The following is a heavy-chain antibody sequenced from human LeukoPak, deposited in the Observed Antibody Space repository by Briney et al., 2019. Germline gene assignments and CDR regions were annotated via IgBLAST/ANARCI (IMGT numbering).Heavy chain of an antibody. V-gene: IGHV3-23*01. CDR1: GFTFSSYA. Sequence: GGSLRLSCAASGFTFSSYAMSWVRQAPGKGLEWVSALSGSGGSTYYADSVKGRFTVSRDNSKNTLYLQMNSLRAEDTAVYYCAKDLSYGMDVWGQGTTVTVSS. J-gene: IGHJ6*02. CDR3: AKDLSYGMDV. CDR2: LSGSGGST.